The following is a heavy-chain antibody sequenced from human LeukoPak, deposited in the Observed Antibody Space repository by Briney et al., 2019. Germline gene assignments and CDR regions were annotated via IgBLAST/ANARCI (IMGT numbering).Heavy chain of an antibody. CDR3: AKGPTIPPYYPSGNYYETKAQFDF. CDR2: INQDGTEK. D-gene: IGHD3-10*01. CDR1: GFTFTTYW. Sequence: GWSLRLSCVSSGFTFTTYWMTWVRQAPGKGLEGVANINQDGTEKYYVDSVKGGFTISRDNAKNSMYLQMNSLSTEDAALYYCAKGPTIPPYYPSGNYYETKAQFDFWGQGTLVTVSS. V-gene: IGHV3-7*03. J-gene: IGHJ4*02.